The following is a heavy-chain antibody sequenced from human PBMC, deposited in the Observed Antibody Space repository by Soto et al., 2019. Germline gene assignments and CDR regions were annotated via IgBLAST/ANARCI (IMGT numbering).Heavy chain of an antibody. CDR2: IIPVFGTT. J-gene: IGHJ4*02. CDR1: GGLFSSFA. D-gene: IGHD3-16*01. CDR3: ARGGGPYVWFNEF. Sequence: QEQLVQSGAEVKKPVSSVKVSCKDSGGLFSSFAISWVRQAPGQGLEWMGGIIPVFGTTNYAQKFQGRVTITADESTNTAYMELSSLTSDDTAMYYCARGGGPYVWFNEFWGQGTQGTVSS. V-gene: IGHV1-69*01.